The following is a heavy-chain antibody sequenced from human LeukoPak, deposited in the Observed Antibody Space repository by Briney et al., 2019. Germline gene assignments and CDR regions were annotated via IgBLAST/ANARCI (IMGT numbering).Heavy chain of an antibody. J-gene: IGHJ1*01. CDR1: GYTFTSYG. V-gene: IGHV1-18*01. CDR3: ARDYDSSGYNQYFQH. CDR2: ISAYNGNT. Sequence: ASVKVSCKASGYTFTSYGISWVRQAPGQGLEWMGWISAYNGNTNYAQKLQGRVTMTTDTSTSTAYKELRSLRSDDTAVYYCARDYDSSGYNQYFQHWGQGTLVTVSS. D-gene: IGHD3-22*01.